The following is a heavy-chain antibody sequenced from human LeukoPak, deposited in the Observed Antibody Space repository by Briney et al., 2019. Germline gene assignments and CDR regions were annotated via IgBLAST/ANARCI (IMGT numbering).Heavy chain of an antibody. CDR1: GDSISGGDYY. J-gene: IGHJ1*01. Sequence: SETLSLTCTVSGDSISGGDYYWNWFRQSPGNGPEWIGYIYYSGSTQYNPSLESRLTFSVDTSKNQFSLTLRSVTAADTAVYYCARSSYYYGSGSYEYFHYWGQGTVVTVSS. D-gene: IGHD3-10*01. CDR3: ARSSYYYGSGSYEYFHY. CDR2: IYYSGST. V-gene: IGHV4-30-4*01.